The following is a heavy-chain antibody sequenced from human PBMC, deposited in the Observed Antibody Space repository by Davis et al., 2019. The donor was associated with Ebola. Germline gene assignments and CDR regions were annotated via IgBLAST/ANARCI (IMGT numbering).Heavy chain of an antibody. Sequence: GESLKISCKGSGYSFNTYWIGWVRQRPGKGLEWMGLIYPDDSDTNYSPSFQGHVTISADKSISTAYLQWSSLKASDTAMYYCAGSPYYYYGMDVWGQGTTVTVSS. J-gene: IGHJ6*02. CDR3: AGSPYYYYGMDV. V-gene: IGHV5-51*01. D-gene: IGHD6-13*01. CDR1: GYSFNTYW. CDR2: IYPDDSDT.